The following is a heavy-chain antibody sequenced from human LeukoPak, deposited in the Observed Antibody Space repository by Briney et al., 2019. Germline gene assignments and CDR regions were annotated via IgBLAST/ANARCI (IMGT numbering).Heavy chain of an antibody. CDR1: GFTFSNYA. V-gene: IGHV3-23*01. CDR3: AKDQRYWAV. D-gene: IGHD3-9*01. CDR2: ISTSGGDT. Sequence: PGGSLSLSCAVSGFTFSNYAMTWVRQAPGKGLEWVAGISTSGGDTYYADSVKGRFTISRDNSKNTVFLQMNSLRAEDTAVYFCAKDQRYWAVWGQGTTVTVSS. J-gene: IGHJ6*02.